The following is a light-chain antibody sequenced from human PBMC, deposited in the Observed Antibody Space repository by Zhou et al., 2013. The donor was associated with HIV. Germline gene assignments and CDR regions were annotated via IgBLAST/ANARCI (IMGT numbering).Light chain of an antibody. CDR1: QSVSSN. J-gene: IGKJ2*01. CDR2: EAS. CDR3: QQYHNWPYT. Sequence: EIVMTQSPATVSVSPGERVTLSCRASQSVSSNLAWYQQKFGQAPRLLIYEASTRATGIPARFSGSGSGTQFNLSISSMQSEDLAVYYCQQYHNWPYTFGQGTQAGN. V-gene: IGKV3-15*01.